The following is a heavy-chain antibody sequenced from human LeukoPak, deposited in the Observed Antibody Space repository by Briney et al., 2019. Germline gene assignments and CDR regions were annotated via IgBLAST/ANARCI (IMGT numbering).Heavy chain of an antibody. V-gene: IGHV3-33*08. CDR1: GFAFSTFG. CDR2: VWYVGGDE. J-gene: IGHJ4*02. D-gene: IGHD2-2*01. CDR3: TTSYCSSTSCNTDY. Sequence: GGSLRLSCAASGFAFSTFGLHWVRQAPGKGLEWVASVWYVGGDEYYADSVKGRFKISRDNSKNTLYLQMNSLKTEDTAVYYCTTSYCSSTSCNTDYWGQGTLVTVSS.